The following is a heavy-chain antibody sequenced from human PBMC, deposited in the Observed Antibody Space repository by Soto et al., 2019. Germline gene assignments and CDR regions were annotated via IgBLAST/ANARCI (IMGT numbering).Heavy chain of an antibody. J-gene: IGHJ2*01. D-gene: IGHD6-25*01. CDR3: ARDAAPGYSDL. V-gene: IGHV3-74*01. Sequence: AGSLRLSCAAPGFSFGRFWMHWFRQAPGKGLMWVSRITNDGSATDYADSVRGRFTISRDNAENMLYLQLNNLRADDTAVYYCARDAAPGYSDLWGSGTLVTVSS. CDR1: GFSFGRFW. CDR2: ITNDGSAT.